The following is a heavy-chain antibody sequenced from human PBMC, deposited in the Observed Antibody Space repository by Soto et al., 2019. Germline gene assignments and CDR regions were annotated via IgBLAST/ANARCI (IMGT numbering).Heavy chain of an antibody. CDR3: ARDLDYDFWSGYEYGMDV. CDR2: ISSSSSYI. V-gene: IGHV3-21*01. Sequence: GSLRLSCAASGFTFSSYSMNWVRQAPGKGLEWVSSISSSSSYIYYADSVKGRFTISRDNAKNSLYLQMNSLRAEDTAVYYCARDLDYDFWSGYEYGMDVWGQGTTVTVSS. D-gene: IGHD3-3*01. J-gene: IGHJ6*02. CDR1: GFTFSSYS.